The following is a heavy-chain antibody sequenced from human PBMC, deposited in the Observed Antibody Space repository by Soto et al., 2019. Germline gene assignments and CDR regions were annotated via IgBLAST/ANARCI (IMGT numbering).Heavy chain of an antibody. V-gene: IGHV3-74*01. CDR1: GFTFSSYW. CDR2: INIDGSST. D-gene: IGHD3-3*01. Sequence: GGSLRLSCAAAGFTFSSYWMHWVRQAPGEGLVWVLRINIDGSSTSYADSVKGRFTISRDNAKNTLYPQMNSLRAEDTAIYYCARFRVPIWGQGTMVTVSS. CDR3: ARFRVPI. J-gene: IGHJ3*02.